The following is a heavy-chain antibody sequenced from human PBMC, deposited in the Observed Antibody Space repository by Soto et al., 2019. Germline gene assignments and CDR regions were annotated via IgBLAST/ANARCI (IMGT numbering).Heavy chain of an antibody. D-gene: IGHD2-15*01. J-gene: IGHJ4*02. CDR3: VHRQYSSYFDY. Sequence: QITLKESGPTLVNPTQTLTLTCNYSGISFSSVGVGVGWIRQPPGKALEWLALIYWDDDKKYGPSLENRLTVTRDTSKNQVVLTMINMDPVDTATYYCVHRQYSSYFDYWGQGTRVTVSS. V-gene: IGHV2-5*05. CDR2: IYWDDDK. CDR1: GISFSSVGVG.